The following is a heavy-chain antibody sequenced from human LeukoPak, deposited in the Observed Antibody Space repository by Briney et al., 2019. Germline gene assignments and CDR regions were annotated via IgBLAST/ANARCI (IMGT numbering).Heavy chain of an antibody. Sequence: PGGSLRLSCSASGFTFSTYGMSWVRQAPGKGLEWVISISGSGSTTYYADSVKGRFTISRDNSKNMLYLQMNSLRAEDTAVYYCAKDLAEYSSSWYRYIFDYWGQGTLVTVSS. CDR3: AKDLAEYSSSWYRYIFDY. CDR2: ISGSGSTT. J-gene: IGHJ4*02. V-gene: IGHV3-23*01. CDR1: GFTFSTYG. D-gene: IGHD6-13*01.